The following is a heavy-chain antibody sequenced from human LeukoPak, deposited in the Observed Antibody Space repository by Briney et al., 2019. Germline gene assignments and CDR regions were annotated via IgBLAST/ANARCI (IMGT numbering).Heavy chain of an antibody. D-gene: IGHD2-8*01. Sequence: GGSLRLSCAASGFMFRNYAMQWVRQAPGKGLEWVAVISYDGSNDGSNKYYADSVKGRFTISRDNSMNTLYLQMNSLRAEDTAVYYCARDNAGFDYWGQGTLVTVSS. CDR3: ARDNAGFDY. CDR2: ISYDGSNDGSNK. CDR1: GFMFRNYA. J-gene: IGHJ4*02. V-gene: IGHV3-30-3*01.